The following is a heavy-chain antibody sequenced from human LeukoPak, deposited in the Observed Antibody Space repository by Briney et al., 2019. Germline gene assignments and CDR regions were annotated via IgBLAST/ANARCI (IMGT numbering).Heavy chain of an antibody. CDR2: LRYDGSDK. Sequence: GGSLRLSCAASGFTFSTYGMHWVRQAPGKGLEWVAFLRYDGSDKFYADSVKGRFTISRDNSKNTLYLQMNSLRAEDTAVYYCAKDTRRYKTTFDYWGQGTLVTVSS. D-gene: IGHD1-14*01. CDR3: AKDTRRYKTTFDY. CDR1: GFTFSTYG. V-gene: IGHV3-30*02. J-gene: IGHJ4*02.